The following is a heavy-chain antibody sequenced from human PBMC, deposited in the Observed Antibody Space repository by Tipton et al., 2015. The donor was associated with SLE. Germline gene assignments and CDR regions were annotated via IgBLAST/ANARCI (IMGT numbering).Heavy chain of an antibody. CDR3: ARGINWNYYYGMDV. J-gene: IGHJ6*02. V-gene: IGHV4-34*01. CDR2: INHSGNT. Sequence: TLSLTCAVYGGSFSGYYWSWIRQLPGKGLEWIGEINHSGNTNYNPSLKSRVTISVDTSKNQFSLKLSSVTAADTAVYYCARGINWNYYYGMDVWGQGTTVTVSS. D-gene: IGHD1-1*01. CDR1: GGSFSGYY.